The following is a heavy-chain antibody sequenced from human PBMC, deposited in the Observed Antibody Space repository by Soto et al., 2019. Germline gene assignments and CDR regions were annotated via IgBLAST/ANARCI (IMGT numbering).Heavy chain of an antibody. CDR3: ARLGAYYQSLDL. CDR1: GGSVSSGGYY. J-gene: IGHJ5*02. Sequence: PSETLSLTCTVSGGSVSSGGYYWSWIRQHPGKGLEWIGYIYYSGSTYYNPSLKSRVTISVDTSKNHFSLRLSSVTAADTAVYYCARLGAYYQSLDLWGPGTLVTVSS. V-gene: IGHV4-31*03. D-gene: IGHD2-21*01. CDR2: IYYSGST.